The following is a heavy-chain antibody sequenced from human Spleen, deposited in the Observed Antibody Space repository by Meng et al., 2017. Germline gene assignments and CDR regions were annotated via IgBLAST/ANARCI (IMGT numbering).Heavy chain of an antibody. D-gene: IGHD4-17*01. CDR3: ARVGDYAAFDS. V-gene: IGHV1-46*01. Sequence: QGALVQSGAGVRKPGASVKISCKTSGYTFTTYYIHWVRQAPGQGLEWMALLNPRAGGTSYAQKFQGRVTVTRDTSTSTAYMELSSLTSEDTALYYCARVGDYAAFDSWGQGTLVTVSS. J-gene: IGHJ4*02. CDR2: LNPRAGGT. CDR1: GYTFTTYY.